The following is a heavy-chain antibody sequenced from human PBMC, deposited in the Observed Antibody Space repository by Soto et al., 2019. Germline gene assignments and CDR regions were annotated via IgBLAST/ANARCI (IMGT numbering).Heavy chain of an antibody. CDR2: INPNSGGT. Sequence: GASVKVSCKASGYTFTGYYMHWVRQAPGQGLEWMGWINPNSGGTNYAQKFQGRVTMTRDTSISTAYMELSRLRSDDTAVYYCASLTYYDFWSGHDAFDIWGQGTMVTVSS. CDR1: GYTFTGYY. CDR3: ASLTYYDFWSGHDAFDI. V-gene: IGHV1-2*02. J-gene: IGHJ3*02. D-gene: IGHD3-3*01.